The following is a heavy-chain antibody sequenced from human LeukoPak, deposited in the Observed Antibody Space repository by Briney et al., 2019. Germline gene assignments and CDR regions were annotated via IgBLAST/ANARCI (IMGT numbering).Heavy chain of an antibody. J-gene: IGHJ6*03. V-gene: IGHV5-51*01. CDR1: GYSFTSYW. Sequence: GESPKISCKGSGYSFTSYWIGWVRQMPGKGLEWMGIIYPGDSDTRYSPSFQGQVTISADKSISTAYLQWSSLKASDTAMYYCARYPDNWNDAYYYMDVWGKGTTVTVSS. D-gene: IGHD1-20*01. CDR2: IYPGDSDT. CDR3: ARYPDNWNDAYYYMDV.